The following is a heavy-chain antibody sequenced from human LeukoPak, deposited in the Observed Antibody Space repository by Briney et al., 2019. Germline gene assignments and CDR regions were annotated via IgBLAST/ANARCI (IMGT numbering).Heavy chain of an antibody. CDR1: GFTFSSYG. D-gene: IGHD3-22*01. Sequence: GGSLRLSCAASGFTFSSYGMHWVRQAPGKGLELVAVIWYDGSNKYYADSVKGRFTISRDNSKNTLYLQMNSLRAEDTAVYYCARVFRGYDSSGYYPDYWGQGTLVTVSS. CDR3: ARVFRGYDSSGYYPDY. V-gene: IGHV3-33*01. CDR2: IWYDGSNK. J-gene: IGHJ4*02.